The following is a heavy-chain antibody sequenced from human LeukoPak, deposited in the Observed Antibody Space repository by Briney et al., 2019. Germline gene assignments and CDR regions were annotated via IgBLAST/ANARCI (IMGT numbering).Heavy chain of an antibody. J-gene: IGHJ2*01. V-gene: IGHV4-34*01. CDR2: INHSGST. CDR3: AGGGVYYDSSGYPRSYWYSDL. D-gene: IGHD3-22*01. Sequence: SETLSLTCAVYGGSFSGYYWSWIRQPPGKGLEWIGEINHSGSTNYNPSLKSRVTISVDTSKNQFSLKLSSVTAADTAVYYCAGGGVYYDSSGYPRSYWYSDLWGRGTLVTVSS. CDR1: GGSFSGYY.